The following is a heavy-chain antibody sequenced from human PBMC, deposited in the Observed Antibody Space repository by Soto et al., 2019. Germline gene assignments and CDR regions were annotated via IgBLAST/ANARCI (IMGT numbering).Heavy chain of an antibody. J-gene: IGHJ2*01. CDR1: GGSISSGCYY. V-gene: IGHV4-31*03. D-gene: IGHD3-3*01. CDR2: ISYSGST. CDR3: ARGSYDFWSGYFYPWYFDL. Sequence: QVQLQESGPGLVKPSQTLSLTCTVSGGSISSGCYYWSWIRQHPGQGLEWIVYISYSGSTYYNPSLKSRVTISVDTSKNQFSLKLSSVTAADTAVYYCARGSYDFWSGYFYPWYFDLWGRGTLVTVSS.